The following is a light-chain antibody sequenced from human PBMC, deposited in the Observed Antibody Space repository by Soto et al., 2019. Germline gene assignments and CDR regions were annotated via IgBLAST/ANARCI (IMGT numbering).Light chain of an antibody. V-gene: IGKV3-11*01. Sequence: EIVLTQSPATLSLSPGERATLSCRASQSVSSYLAWYQQKPGQAPRLLIYDASNRATGITARFSGSGSGTDFTLTISSLEPEDFAVYYCHQRSNWPFTFGGGTKVEIK. CDR2: DAS. CDR1: QSVSSY. CDR3: HQRSNWPFT. J-gene: IGKJ4*01.